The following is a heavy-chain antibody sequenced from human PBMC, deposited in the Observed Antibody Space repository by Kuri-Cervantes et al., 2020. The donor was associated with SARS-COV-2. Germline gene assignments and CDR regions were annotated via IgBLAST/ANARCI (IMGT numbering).Heavy chain of an antibody. Sequence: ESLKISCTVSGDSITDHYWSWIRQPPGKGLEWIGNNNYGGNTNYNPSLKSRVTMSVDTSKKQFSLKLNSVTATDTAVYYCARQGAMVRAVIRTGFDYWGRGTLVTVSS. D-gene: IGHD3-10*01. J-gene: IGHJ4*02. CDR2: NNYGGNT. V-gene: IGHV4-59*08. CDR1: GDSITDHY. CDR3: ARQGAMVRAVIRTGFDY.